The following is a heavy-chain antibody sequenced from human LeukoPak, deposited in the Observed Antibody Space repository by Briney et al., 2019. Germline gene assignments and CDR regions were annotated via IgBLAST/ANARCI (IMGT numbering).Heavy chain of an antibody. CDR1: GGSISSYY. CDR2: IYYSGTT. Sequence: SETLFLTCTVSGGSISSYYWSWIRQPPGKGLEWIAYIYYSGTTNYNPSLKSRVTISVDTVRNQFSLKLSSVTAADTAVYYCARTLPSGTSDYWGQGTLVTVSS. CDR3: ARTLPSGTSDY. J-gene: IGHJ4*02. V-gene: IGHV4-59*01. D-gene: IGHD3-10*01.